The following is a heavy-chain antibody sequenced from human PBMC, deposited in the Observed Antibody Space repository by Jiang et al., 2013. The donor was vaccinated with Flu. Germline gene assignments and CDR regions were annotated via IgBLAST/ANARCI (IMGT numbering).Heavy chain of an antibody. V-gene: IGHV3-33*01. Sequence: ASGFSFSSYGMHWVRQAPGKGLEWVAVIWYDGTNKNYADSVKGRFTISRDNSKNTLYLQMNSLRAEDTAVYYCARDLGVVNYYQGLDVWGQGTTVTVSS. CDR2: IWYDGTNK. CDR3: ARDLGVVNYYQGLDV. D-gene: IGHD3-3*01. J-gene: IGHJ6*02. CDR1: GFSFSSYG.